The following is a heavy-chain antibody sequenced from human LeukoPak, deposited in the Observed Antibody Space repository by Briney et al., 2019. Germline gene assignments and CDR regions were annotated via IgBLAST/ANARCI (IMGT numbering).Heavy chain of an antibody. Sequence: GASVKVSCKASGYTFTGYYMHWVRQAPGQGLEWMGWINPNSGGTDYAQKFQGRVTMTRDTSISTAYMELSRLRSDDTAVYYCARDVGAYCSGGSCSGDYYYYYYMDVWGKGTTVTVSS. J-gene: IGHJ6*03. CDR2: INPNSGGT. D-gene: IGHD2-15*01. CDR1: GYTFTGYY. V-gene: IGHV1-2*02. CDR3: ARDVGAYCSGGSCSGDYYYYYYMDV.